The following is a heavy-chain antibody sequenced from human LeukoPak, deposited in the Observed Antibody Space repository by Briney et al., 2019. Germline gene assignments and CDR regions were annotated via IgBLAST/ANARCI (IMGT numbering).Heavy chain of an antibody. D-gene: IGHD3-3*01. CDR2: INHSGST. V-gene: IGHV4-34*01. CDR1: GGSFSGDY. J-gene: IGHJ1*01. Sequence: SETLSLTCAVYGGSFSGDYWSWIRQPPGKGLEWIGEINHSGSTNYNPSLKSRVTISVDTSKNQFSLKLSSVTAADTAVYYCAGTIFGVVRQNFQHWGQGTLVTVSS. CDR3: AGTIFGVVRQNFQH.